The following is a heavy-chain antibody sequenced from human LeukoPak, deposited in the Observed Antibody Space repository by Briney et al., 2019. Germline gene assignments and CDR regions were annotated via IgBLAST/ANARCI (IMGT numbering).Heavy chain of an antibody. CDR1: GLTVRGNF. CDR2: IYGGGTT. Sequence: GGSLRLSCAASGLTVRGNFMTWVRQAPGKGLEWVSVIYGGGTTYYADSVKGRFTISRDSSKNTLYLQMNSLRAEDTAVYYCASRPHGDYWFFDYWGQGTLVTVSS. J-gene: IGHJ4*02. CDR3: ASRPHGDYWFFDY. V-gene: IGHV3-53*01. D-gene: IGHD4-17*01.